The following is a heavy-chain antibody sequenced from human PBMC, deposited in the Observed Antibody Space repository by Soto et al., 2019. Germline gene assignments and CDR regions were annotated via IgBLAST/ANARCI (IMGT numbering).Heavy chain of an antibody. Sequence: SETLSLTCTVSGGSISSYYWSWIRQPPGKGLDWIGYIYYSGSTNYNPSLKSRVTISVDTSKNQFSLKLSSVTAADTAVYYCARRRSSSWYFDFGAPFGFDPWGQGTLVTVSS. V-gene: IGHV4-59*08. J-gene: IGHJ5*02. CDR2: IYYSGST. CDR1: GGSISSYY. D-gene: IGHD6-13*01. CDR3: ARRRSSSWYFDFGAPFGFDP.